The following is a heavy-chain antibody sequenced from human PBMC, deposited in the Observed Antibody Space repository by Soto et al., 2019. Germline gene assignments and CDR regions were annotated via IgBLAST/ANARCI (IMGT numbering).Heavy chain of an antibody. J-gene: IGHJ6*02. CDR3: ARDFTTRSYGVDV. V-gene: IGHV1-2*02. Sequence: QAQLVQSGAEVKKPGASVKVSCKASGYTFTGAYIHWVRQAPGLGLEWMGCINTNSGGTEFAQKCQGRVTVTRDTSITTLYMETNRLRSDDTGVYYCARDFTTRSYGVDVWGQGTAVTVSS. D-gene: IGHD3-10*01. CDR1: GYTFTGAY. CDR2: INTNSGGT.